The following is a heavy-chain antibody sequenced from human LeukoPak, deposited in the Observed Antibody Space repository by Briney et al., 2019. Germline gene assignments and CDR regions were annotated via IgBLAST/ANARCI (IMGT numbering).Heavy chain of an antibody. CDR3: ARDGGAYVDY. J-gene: IGHJ4*02. D-gene: IGHD1-26*01. Sequence: SETLSLTCTVSGGSISSYYWSWIRQPPGKGLEWIGYIYYSGSTNYNPSLKSRVTISVDTSKNQFSLKLSSVTAADTAVYHCARDGGAYVDYWGQGTLVTVSS. CDR1: GGSISSYY. CDR2: IYYSGST. V-gene: IGHV4-59*01.